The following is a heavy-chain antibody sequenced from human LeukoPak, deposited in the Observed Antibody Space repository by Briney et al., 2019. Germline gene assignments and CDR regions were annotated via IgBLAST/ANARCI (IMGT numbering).Heavy chain of an antibody. CDR1: GFTFSSYA. CDR2: ISGSGSGT. J-gene: IGHJ5*02. V-gene: IGHV3-23*01. Sequence: PGGSLRVSCAASGFTFSSYAMSWVRQAPGKGLEWVSTISGSGSGTYYADSVKGRFTISRDNSKNTLYLQMNSQRAEDTAVYYCAKDRAAAGLLVRFDPWGQGTLVTVSS. D-gene: IGHD6-13*01. CDR3: AKDRAAAGLLVRFDP.